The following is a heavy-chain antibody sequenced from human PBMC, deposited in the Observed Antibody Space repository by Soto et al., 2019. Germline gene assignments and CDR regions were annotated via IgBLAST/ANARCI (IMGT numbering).Heavy chain of an antibody. D-gene: IGHD2-2*01. CDR1: GFTFSSYG. Sequence: GGSLRLSCAASGFTFSSYGMHWVRQAPGKGLEWVAVIWYDRSNKYYADSVKGRFTISRDNAKNSLYLQMNSLRAEDTALYYCAKDIFPLSREYPNAFDIWGQGTMVTVSS. V-gene: IGHV3-33*03. CDR2: IWYDRSNK. CDR3: AKDIFPLSREYPNAFDI. J-gene: IGHJ3*02.